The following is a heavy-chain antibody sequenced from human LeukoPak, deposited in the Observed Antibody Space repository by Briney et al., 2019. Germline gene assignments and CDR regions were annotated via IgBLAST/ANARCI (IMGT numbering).Heavy chain of an antibody. V-gene: IGHV3-30*18. D-gene: IGHD5-12*01. CDR3: AKDRLPSGYDCYLDY. Sequence: GRSLRLSCAASGFTFSSYGMHWVRQAPGKGLEWVAVISYDGSNKYYADSVKGRFTISRDNSKNTLYLQMNSLRAEDTAVYYCAKDRLPSGYDCYLDYWGQGTLVTVSS. CDR1: GFTFSSYG. J-gene: IGHJ4*02. CDR2: ISYDGSNK.